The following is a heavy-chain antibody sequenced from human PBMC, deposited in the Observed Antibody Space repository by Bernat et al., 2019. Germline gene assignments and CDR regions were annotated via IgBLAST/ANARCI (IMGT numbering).Heavy chain of an antibody. CDR2: IYYSGST. Sequence: QVQLQESGPGLVKPSQTLSLTCTVSGGSISSGGYYWSWIRQHPGKGLEWIGYIYYSGSTYYNPSLKSRVTISVDTSKNQFSLKLSSVTAADTAVYYCARADTVTTRVDFWFDPWGQGTLVTVSS. J-gene: IGHJ5*02. CDR3: ARADTVTTRVDFWFDP. D-gene: IGHD4-17*01. CDR1: GGSISSGGYY. V-gene: IGHV4-31*03.